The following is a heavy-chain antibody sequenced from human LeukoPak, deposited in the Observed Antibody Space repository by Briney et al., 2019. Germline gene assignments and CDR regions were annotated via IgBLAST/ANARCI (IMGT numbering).Heavy chain of an antibody. CDR3: AKSGYNRFDY. CDR2: ISGSGSGGST. V-gene: IGHV3-23*01. D-gene: IGHD5-24*01. Sequence: GGSLRLSCAASGFTFSSSAMSWVRQAPGKGLEWVSNISGSGSGGSTYCADSVKGRFTISRDNSKNTLYLQMNSLRAEDTAVYYCAKSGYNRFDYWGQGTLVTVSS. CDR1: GFTFSSSA. J-gene: IGHJ4*02.